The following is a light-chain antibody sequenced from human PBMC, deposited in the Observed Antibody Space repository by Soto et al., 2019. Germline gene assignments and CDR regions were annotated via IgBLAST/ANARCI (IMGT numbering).Light chain of an antibody. J-gene: IGLJ3*02. CDR2: DVF. CDR1: SSDIGGYNY. CDR3: TSYAGNNNFSPGV. Sequence: QSALTQPPSASGSPGQSVTISCTGSSSDIGGYNYVSWYQQRPGKAPKLMIYDVFKRPSAVPDRFSGSKSGNTASLTVSGLQAEDEADYYCTSYAGNNNFSPGVFGGGTKLTVL. V-gene: IGLV2-8*01.